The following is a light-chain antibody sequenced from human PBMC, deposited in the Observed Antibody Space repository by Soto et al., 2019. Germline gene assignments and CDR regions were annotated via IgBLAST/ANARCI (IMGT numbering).Light chain of an antibody. J-gene: IGLJ1*01. Sequence: LTQPRSVSGSPGQSVTISCTGTSSDVGGYNYVSWYQQHPGKAPKLMIYDVTKRPSGVPDRFSGSKSGNTASLTISGLQAEDEADYYCCSYAGSYTYVFGTGTKVTVL. CDR3: CSYAGSYTYV. CDR2: DVT. V-gene: IGLV2-11*01. CDR1: SSDVGGYNY.